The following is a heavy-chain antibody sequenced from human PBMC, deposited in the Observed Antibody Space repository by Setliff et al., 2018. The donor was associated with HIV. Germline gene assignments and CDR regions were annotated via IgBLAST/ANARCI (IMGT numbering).Heavy chain of an antibody. CDR2: VYYSGGT. CDR1: GGSVSDTGYY. D-gene: IGHD5-12*01. V-gene: IGHV4-39*01. CDR3: ARLGDSGYDFRGYFDY. Sequence: ETLSLTCTVSGGSVSDTGYYWGWIRQPPGKGLEWLANVYYSGGTYYNPSLNSRVTISVDTSRNQFSLKLTSVTAADTALYFCARLGDSGYDFRGYFDYWGQGKLVTVSS. J-gene: IGHJ4*02.